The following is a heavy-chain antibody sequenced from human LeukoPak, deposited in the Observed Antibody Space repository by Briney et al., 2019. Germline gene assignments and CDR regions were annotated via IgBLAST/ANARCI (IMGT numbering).Heavy chain of an antibody. CDR3: ARESRYCSSTSCYKVLDY. D-gene: IGHD2-2*02. Sequence: PSETLSLTCTVSGGSISSYYWSWIRQPPGKGLEWIGYIYYSGSTNYNPSLKSRVTISVDTSKNQFSLKLSSVTAADTAVYYCARESRYCSSTSCYKVLDYWGQGTLVTVSS. CDR2: IYYSGST. CDR1: GGSISSYY. J-gene: IGHJ4*02. V-gene: IGHV4-59*01.